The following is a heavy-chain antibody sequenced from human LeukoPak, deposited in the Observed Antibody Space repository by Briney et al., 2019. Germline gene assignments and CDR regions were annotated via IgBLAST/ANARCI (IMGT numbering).Heavy chain of an antibody. D-gene: IGHD6-19*01. CDR3: ATDGDSSGCLDY. Sequence: ASVKVSCKASGGTFSSYAISWVRQAPGQGLEWMGGIIPIFGTANYAQKFQGRVTITADESTSTAYMELSSLRSEDTAVYYCATDGDSSGCLDYWGQGTLVTVSS. CDR1: GGTFSSYA. J-gene: IGHJ4*02. V-gene: IGHV1-69*13. CDR2: IIPIFGTA.